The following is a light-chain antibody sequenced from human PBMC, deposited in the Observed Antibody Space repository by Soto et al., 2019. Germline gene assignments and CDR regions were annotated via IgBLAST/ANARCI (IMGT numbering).Light chain of an antibody. CDR2: EVS. J-gene: IGLJ1*01. Sequence: LTQPASVSASPGQSITISCTGTTSDVGGYNFFSWYQQHPGKAPKLMIYEVSNRPSGVSNRFSGSKSGNTASLTISVLEAEDEADYYCYSYAGIITFFVFGTGTKVTVL. CDR3: YSYAGIITFFV. CDR1: TSDVGGYNF. V-gene: IGLV2-14*01.